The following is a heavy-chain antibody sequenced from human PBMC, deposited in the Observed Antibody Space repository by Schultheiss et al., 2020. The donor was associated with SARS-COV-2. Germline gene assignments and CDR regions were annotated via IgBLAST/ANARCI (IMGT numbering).Heavy chain of an antibody. D-gene: IGHD6-13*01. Sequence: GGSLRLSCAASGFTFSGSAMHWVRQASGKGLEWVSAISGSGGSTYYADSVKGRFTISRDNSKNTLYLQMNSLRAEDTAVYYCAKDQLAAAGTPHYFDYWGQGTLVTVSS. V-gene: IGHV3-23*01. J-gene: IGHJ4*02. CDR2: ISGSGGST. CDR1: GFTFSGSA. CDR3: AKDQLAAAGTPHYFDY.